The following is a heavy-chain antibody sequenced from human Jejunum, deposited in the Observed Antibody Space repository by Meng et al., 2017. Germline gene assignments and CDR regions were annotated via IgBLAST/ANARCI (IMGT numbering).Heavy chain of an antibody. CDR2: IYFSGST. V-gene: IGHV4-4*07. J-gene: IGHJ4*02. D-gene: IGHD5-12*01. CDR1: GDSISGYY. Sequence: SETLSLTCSVSGDSISGYYWTWIRQPAGKGLEWIGRIYFSGSTNYNPSLKSRVTMSVDTSKNQFSLNLNSVTAADTAVYYCARDQKDRSGRNFDYWGQGTLVTVSS. CDR3: ARDQKDRSGRNFDY.